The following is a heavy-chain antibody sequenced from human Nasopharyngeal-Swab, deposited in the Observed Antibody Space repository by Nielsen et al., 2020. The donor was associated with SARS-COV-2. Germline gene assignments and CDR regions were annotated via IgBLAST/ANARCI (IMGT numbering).Heavy chain of an antibody. Sequence: GGSLRLSCAASGFTFDDYAMHWVRQAPGKGLEWVSGISWNSGSIGYADSVKGRFTISRDNAKNSLYLQMNSLRAEDTALYYCAKDIRRVRWLQLFGYWGQGTLVTVSS. CDR3: AKDIRRVRWLQLFGY. D-gene: IGHD5-24*01. V-gene: IGHV3-9*01. CDR1: GFTFDDYA. J-gene: IGHJ4*02. CDR2: ISWNSGSI.